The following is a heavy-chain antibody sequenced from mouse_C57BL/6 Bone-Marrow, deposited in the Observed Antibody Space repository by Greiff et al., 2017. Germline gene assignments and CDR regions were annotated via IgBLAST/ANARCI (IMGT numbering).Heavy chain of an antibody. D-gene: IGHD1-1*01. CDR1: GYAFSSSW. CDR2: IYPGDGDT. J-gene: IGHJ2*01. Sequence: VQLQQSGPELVKPGASVKISCKASGYAFSSSWMNWVKQRPGKGLEWIGRIYPGDGDTNYNGKFKGKATLTADKSSSTDYMKLSSLTSEDSAVCFCARKRVAGLGYWGQGTTLTVSS. V-gene: IGHV1-82*01. CDR3: ARKRVAGLGY.